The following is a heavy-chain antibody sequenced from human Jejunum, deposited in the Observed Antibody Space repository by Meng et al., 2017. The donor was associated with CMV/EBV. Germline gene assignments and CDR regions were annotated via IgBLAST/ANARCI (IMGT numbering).Heavy chain of an antibody. Sequence: FTFSNYNMHWVRQAAGKGLECVSSISSSSTDIYYADSLKGRFTISRDNAKNSLYLQMNSLRAEDTAVYYCAGVGLGCSGGSCYLYWGQGTLVTVSS. J-gene: IGHJ4*02. V-gene: IGHV3-21*01. CDR2: ISSSSTDI. D-gene: IGHD2-15*01. CDR1: FTFSNYN. CDR3: AGVGLGCSGGSCYLY.